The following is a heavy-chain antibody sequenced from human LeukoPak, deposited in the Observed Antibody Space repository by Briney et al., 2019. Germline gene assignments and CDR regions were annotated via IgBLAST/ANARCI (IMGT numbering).Heavy chain of an antibody. CDR2: IYYSGST. V-gene: IGHV4-59*06. D-gene: IGHD6-13*01. CDR1: GDSVTTYY. CDR3: AREPIAAAGREIDY. Sequence: QPSETLSLTCTVSGDSVTTYYWSWIRQHPGKGLEWIGYIYYSGSTYYNPSLKSRVTISVDTSKNQFSLKLSSVTAADTAVYYCAREPIAAAGREIDYWGQGTLVTVSS. J-gene: IGHJ4*02.